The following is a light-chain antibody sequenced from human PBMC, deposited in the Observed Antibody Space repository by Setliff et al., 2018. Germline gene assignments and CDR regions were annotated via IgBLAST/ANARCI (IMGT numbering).Light chain of an antibody. CDR3: SSYTSSSTFVV. CDR1: SSDVGSYNY. CDR2: DVS. Sequence: QCALAQPASVSGSPGQSITISCTGTSSDVGSYNYVSWYQQHPGKAPKLMIYDVSKRPSGVSNRFSGSKSGNTASLTISGLQAEDEADYYCSSYTSSSTFVVFGGGTK. V-gene: IGLV2-14*01. J-gene: IGLJ2*01.